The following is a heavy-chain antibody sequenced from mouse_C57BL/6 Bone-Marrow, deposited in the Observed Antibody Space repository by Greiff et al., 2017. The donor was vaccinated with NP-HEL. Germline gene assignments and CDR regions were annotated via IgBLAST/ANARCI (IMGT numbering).Heavy chain of an antibody. CDR3: ARHNYGSSLY. CDR1: GFTFSSYG. J-gene: IGHJ2*01. Sequence: EVHLVESGGDLVKPGGSLKLSCAASGFTFSSYGMSWVRQTPDKRLEWVATISSGGSYTYYPDSVKGRFTISRDNAKNTLYLQMSSLKSEDTAMYYCARHNYGSSLYWGQGTTLTVSS. CDR2: ISSGGSYT. V-gene: IGHV5-6*01. D-gene: IGHD1-1*01.